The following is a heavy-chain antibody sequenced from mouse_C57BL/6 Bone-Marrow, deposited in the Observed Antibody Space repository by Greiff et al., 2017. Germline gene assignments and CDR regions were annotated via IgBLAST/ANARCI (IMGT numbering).Heavy chain of an antibody. CDR1: GFTFSSYG. CDR3: ARRFYFDY. Sequence: EVKLQESGGDLVKPGGSLKLSCAASGFTFSSYGMSWVRQTPGKRLEWVATISSGGSYTYYPESVKGRFTISRDMAKSTLYLEMSRLKSGDRAMYYCARRFYFDYWGQGTTLTVSS. CDR2: ISSGGSYT. J-gene: IGHJ2*01. V-gene: IGHV5-6*02.